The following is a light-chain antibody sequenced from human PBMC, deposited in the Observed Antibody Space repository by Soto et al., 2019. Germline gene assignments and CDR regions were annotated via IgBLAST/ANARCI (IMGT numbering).Light chain of an antibody. CDR3: AAWDDTLDAQV. CDR1: RSNNGRNF. J-gene: IGLJ3*02. Sequence: QSVLTQSPSASGTPGQRVTISCSGSRSNNGRNFAYWYQHVPGTAPRLLIQRNNERPSGVPDRFSGSKSGTSVSLAISGLRSDDEATYYCAAWDDTLDAQVFGGGTKLTVL. CDR2: RNN. V-gene: IGLV1-47*01.